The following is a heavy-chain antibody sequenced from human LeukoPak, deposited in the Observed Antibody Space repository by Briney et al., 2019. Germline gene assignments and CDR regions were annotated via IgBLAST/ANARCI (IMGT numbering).Heavy chain of an antibody. J-gene: IGHJ4*02. Sequence: PGGSLRLSCAASGFTFSNYAMSWVRQAPGKGLEWVSGITGSGGSTFYADSVKGRFTISRDNSKNTLYLQMNSLRAEDTAVYYCAKLDCSGSSCYQFECWGQGTLVTVSS. CDR3: AKLDCSGSSCYQFEC. V-gene: IGHV3-23*01. CDR1: GFTFSNYA. CDR2: ITGSGGST. D-gene: IGHD2-15*01.